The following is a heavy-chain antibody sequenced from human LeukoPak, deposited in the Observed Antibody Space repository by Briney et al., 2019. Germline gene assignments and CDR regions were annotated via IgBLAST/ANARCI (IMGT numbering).Heavy chain of an antibody. CDR3: ARDDSGWITGKILY. V-gene: IGHV3-30*04. Sequence: GGSLRLSCSASGFIFNMFGMHWFRQAPGKGLEWVVLISKDGETYYTDSVKGRFTISRDTSTNTVNLQMDSLTSEDTAVYFCARDDSGWITGKILYWGQGTLVSVSS. J-gene: IGHJ4*02. CDR1: GFIFNMFG. CDR2: ISKDGET. D-gene: IGHD6-19*01.